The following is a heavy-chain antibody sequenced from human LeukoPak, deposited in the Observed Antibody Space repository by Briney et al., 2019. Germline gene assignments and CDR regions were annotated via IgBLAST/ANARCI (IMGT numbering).Heavy chain of an antibody. D-gene: IGHD5-18*01. V-gene: IGHV1-2*02. CDR1: GYTFTAYY. J-gene: IGHJ4*02. CDR3: ARSADGYTCRHFDF. CDR2: INPNTGDT. Sequence: GASVKVSCKASGYTFTAYYMHWVRQAPGQGLEWMGWINPNTGDTNYAQNFQGRVTMNRDTSISTAYMELSSLRSDDTAVYYCARSADGYTCRHFDFWGQGTLVTVSS.